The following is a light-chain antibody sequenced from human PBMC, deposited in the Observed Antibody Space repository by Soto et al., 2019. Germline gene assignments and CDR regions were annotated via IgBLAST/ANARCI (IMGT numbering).Light chain of an antibody. J-gene: IGLJ2*01. CDR3: AAWNDSLNGPV. CDR2: YDD. CDR1: SSNIGNNA. V-gene: IGLV1-36*01. Sequence: QSVLTQPPSVSEAPRQRVTISCSGSSSNIGNNAVNWYQQLPGKAPKLLIYYDDLLPSGVSARFSGYKSGTSASLAISVLQSEDEADYYSAAWNDSLNGPVFGGGTKLTVL.